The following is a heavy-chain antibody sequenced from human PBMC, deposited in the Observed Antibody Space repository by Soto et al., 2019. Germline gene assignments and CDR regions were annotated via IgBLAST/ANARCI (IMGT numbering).Heavy chain of an antibody. J-gene: IGHJ6*02. CDR1: GGSISSGDYF. V-gene: IGHV4-30-4*02. CDR2: ISSVGST. Sequence: PSETLSLTCTVSGGSISSGDYFWRWIRQSPGKGLEWIGYISSVGSTYYNPSLKSRVSVSRDTSKNQFSLKLSSVTTTDTAVYYCARGLVIRPYYYHGMDIWGQGTTVTVSS. D-gene: IGHD3-9*01. CDR3: ARGLVIRPYYYHGMDI.